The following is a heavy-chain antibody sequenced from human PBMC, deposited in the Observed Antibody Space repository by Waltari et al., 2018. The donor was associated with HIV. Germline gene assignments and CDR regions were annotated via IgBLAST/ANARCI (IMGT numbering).Heavy chain of an antibody. Sequence: QLQLQESGPGLAKPSETLSLTCTVSGGSVTNYYWSWIRQPPGKGREWIGDLYHSGITNYNPPLKVQVTTSFDTSKNRFSLILTSVTAADPAVYYCARHSGSMGGAFDVWGQGTMVTVSS. CDR1: GGSVTNYY. V-gene: IGHV4-59*08. CDR3: ARHSGSMGGAFDV. J-gene: IGHJ3*01. D-gene: IGHD3-10*01. CDR2: LYHSGIT.